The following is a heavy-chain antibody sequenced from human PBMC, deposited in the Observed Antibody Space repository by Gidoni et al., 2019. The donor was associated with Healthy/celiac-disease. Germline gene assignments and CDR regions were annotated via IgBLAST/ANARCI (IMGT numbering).Heavy chain of an antibody. CDR1: GFTFSSYA. CDR3: AKDREGGGALTN. J-gene: IGHJ4*02. V-gene: IGHV3-23*01. Sequence: EVQLLESGGGLVQPGGSLRLPCAASGFTFSSYAMSWVRQAPGKGLGWVSAISGSGGSTYYADSVKGRFTISRDNSKNTLYLQMNSLRAEDTAVYYCAKDREGGGALTNWGQGTLVTVSS. D-gene: IGHD3-16*01. CDR2: ISGSGGST.